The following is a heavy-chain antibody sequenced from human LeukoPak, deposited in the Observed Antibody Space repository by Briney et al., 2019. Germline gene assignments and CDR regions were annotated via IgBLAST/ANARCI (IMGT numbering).Heavy chain of an antibody. D-gene: IGHD3-16*01. CDR3: VRGLFGPYDF. CDR1: GFTFSYFW. J-gene: IGHJ4*02. CDR2: INSDGSTT. Sequence: GGSLRLSCAASGFTFSYFWMHWVRPVPGRGLVWVSRINSDGSTTTSADSVRGLFTISRDNAKDTLYLQMNSLRAEDTALYYCVRGLFGPYDFWGQGTLVTVSS. V-gene: IGHV3-74*01.